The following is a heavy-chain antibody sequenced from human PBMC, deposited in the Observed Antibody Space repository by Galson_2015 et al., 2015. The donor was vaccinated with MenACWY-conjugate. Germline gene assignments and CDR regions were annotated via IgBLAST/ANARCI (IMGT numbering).Heavy chain of an antibody. CDR1: GFTFSSYW. CDR3: VRIKVGASLVDCDY. Sequence: SLRLSCAASGFTFSSYWIHWVRQAPGRGLVWVSRINEDGRVITYADSVKGRFTISRDNAKNMVYLQMNSLRAEDTAVYYCVRIKVGASLVDCDYWGQGTLVTVSS. V-gene: IGHV3-74*01. J-gene: IGHJ4*02. D-gene: IGHD3-9*01. CDR2: INEDGRVI.